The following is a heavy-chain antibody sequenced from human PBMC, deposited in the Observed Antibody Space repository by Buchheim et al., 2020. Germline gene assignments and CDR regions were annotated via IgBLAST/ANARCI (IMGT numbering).Heavy chain of an antibody. CDR3: ARDGSGSFDY. CDR1: GFTFSSYA. D-gene: IGHD6-19*01. J-gene: IGHJ4*02. CDR2: ISYDGSNK. Sequence: QVQLVESGGGVVQPGRSLRLSCAASGFTFSSYAMHWVRQAPGKGLEWVAVISYDGSNKYYADSVKGRFTISRDNSKNTLYLQMNSLRAEDTAVYYCARDGSGSFDYWGQGTL. V-gene: IGHV3-30*04.